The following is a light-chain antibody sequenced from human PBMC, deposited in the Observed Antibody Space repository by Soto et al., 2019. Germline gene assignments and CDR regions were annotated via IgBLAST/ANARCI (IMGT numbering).Light chain of an antibody. CDR3: QQYGTSPFT. J-gene: IGKJ2*01. CDR2: GSS. V-gene: IGKV3-20*01. CDR1: QSVSSNY. Sequence: EIVLTQSPDTLSLSPWERATLSCRASQSVSSNYVAWYQQKPGQAPRLLTHGSSSRATGVPDRFSGRGSGTTCTLVISRLEPEDFAVYYCQQYGTSPFTFGQGTKVDIK.